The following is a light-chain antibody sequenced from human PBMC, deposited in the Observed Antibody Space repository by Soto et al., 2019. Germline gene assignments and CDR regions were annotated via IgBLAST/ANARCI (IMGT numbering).Light chain of an antibody. CDR2: DVN. Sequence: QSVLNQPASVSGSPGQSITISCNGTSSDVGAYNYVSWYQQHPGKAPKLMIYDVNNRPSGVSNRFSGSKSGNTASLTISGLQAEDEADYYCSSYTSSSTEVFGTGTKVTVL. J-gene: IGLJ1*01. CDR3: SSYTSSSTEV. CDR1: SSDVGAYNY. V-gene: IGLV2-14*01.